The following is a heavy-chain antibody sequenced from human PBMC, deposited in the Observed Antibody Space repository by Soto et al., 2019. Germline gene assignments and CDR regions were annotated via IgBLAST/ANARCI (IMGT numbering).Heavy chain of an antibody. D-gene: IGHD6-19*01. Sequence: QVQLVESGGGVVQPGSSLRLSCAASGFNFSSFGMHWVRQAPGKGLEWVALMSYDGSSKDYQDSLKGRFTISRDKSKNTLYLQMSSLRVEDTAVYYCAKDRGWSSADLEYWGQGTLVTVSS. CDR1: GFNFSSFG. CDR3: AKDRGWSSADLEY. CDR2: MSYDGSSK. V-gene: IGHV3-30*18. J-gene: IGHJ4*02.